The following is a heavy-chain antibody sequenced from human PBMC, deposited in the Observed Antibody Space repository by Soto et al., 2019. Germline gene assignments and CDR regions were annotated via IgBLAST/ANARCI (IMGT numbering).Heavy chain of an antibody. CDR3: ARVGTPGYYYYGMDV. J-gene: IGHJ6*02. V-gene: IGHV1-2*04. Sequence: ASVKVSCKASGYTFTSYYMHWVRQAPGQGLEWMGWINPNSGGTNYAQKFQGWVTMTRDTSISTAYMELSRLRSDDTAVYYCARVGTPGYYYYGMDVWGQGTTVTVSS. CDR1: GYTFTSYY. D-gene: IGHD1-7*01. CDR2: INPNSGGT.